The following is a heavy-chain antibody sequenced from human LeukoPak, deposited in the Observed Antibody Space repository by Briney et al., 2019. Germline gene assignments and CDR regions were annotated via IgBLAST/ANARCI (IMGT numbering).Heavy chain of an antibody. D-gene: IGHD2-21*01. CDR1: GGSISSSSYY. V-gene: IGHV4-39*01. J-gene: IGHJ4*02. CDR3: ATQRVEVVIASIYFDY. Sequence: PSETLSLTCTVSGGSISSSSYYWGWIRQPPGKGLEWIGSIYYSGSTYYNPSLKSRVTISVDTSKNQFSLKLSSVTAADTAVYYCATQRVEVVIASIYFDYWGQGTLVTVSS. CDR2: IYYSGST.